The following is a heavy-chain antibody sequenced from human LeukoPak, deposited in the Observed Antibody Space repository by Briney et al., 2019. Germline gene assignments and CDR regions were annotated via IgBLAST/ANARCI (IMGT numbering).Heavy chain of an antibody. D-gene: IGHD2-15*01. CDR1: GGSFSGYY. CDR2: INHSGST. Sequence: SETLSLTCAVYGGSFSGYYWSWIRQPPGKGLEWIGEINHSGSTNYNPSLKSRVTISVDTSKNQSSLKLSSVTAADTAVYYCARVGGYEVDYWGQGTLVTVSS. J-gene: IGHJ4*02. V-gene: IGHV4-34*01. CDR3: ARVGGYEVDY.